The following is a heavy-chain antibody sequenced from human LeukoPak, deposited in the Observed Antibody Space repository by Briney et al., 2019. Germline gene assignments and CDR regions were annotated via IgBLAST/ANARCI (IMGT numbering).Heavy chain of an antibody. J-gene: IGHJ4*02. CDR2: INHSGSI. V-gene: IGHV4-34*01. Sequence: SGTLSLTFAVYVGSFSGYYWSWIRPPPGKGLEWLGEINHSGSINYTPPPQSRVTISVHTTKNQFPPNLSYVTPADTAVYYCARGLEIRGYQLLHRHVYGGEGTLVTLSS. D-gene: IGHD2-2*01. CDR3: ARGLEIRGYQLLHRHVY. CDR1: VGSFSGYY.